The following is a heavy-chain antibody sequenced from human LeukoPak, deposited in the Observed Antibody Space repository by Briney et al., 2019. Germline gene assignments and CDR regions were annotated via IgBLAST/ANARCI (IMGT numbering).Heavy chain of an antibody. CDR2: INPSGGST. V-gene: IGHV1-46*01. CDR1: GYTFTSYY. CDR3: ARTPYCGGDCHGGFDY. Sequence: GASVKVSCKASGYTFTSYYMHWVRQAPGQGLEWMGMINPSGGSTSYAQKFQGRVTMTRDTSTSTVYMELSSLRSEDTAVYYCARTPYCGGDCHGGFDYWGQGTLVTVSS. J-gene: IGHJ4*02. D-gene: IGHD2-21*02.